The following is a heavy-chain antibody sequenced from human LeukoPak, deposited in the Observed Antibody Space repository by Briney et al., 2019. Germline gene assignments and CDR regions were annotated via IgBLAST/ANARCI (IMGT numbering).Heavy chain of an antibody. CDR3: ARHRPYSSSWYRRCPDFDY. J-gene: IGHJ4*02. CDR2: INHSGST. CDR1: GGSISSYY. Sequence: SETLSLTCTVSGGSISSYYWSWIRQPPGKGLEWIGEINHSGSTNYNPSLKSRVTISVDTSKNQFSLKLSSVTAADTAVYYCARHRPYSSSWYRRCPDFDYWGQGTLVTVSS. V-gene: IGHV4-34*01. D-gene: IGHD6-13*01.